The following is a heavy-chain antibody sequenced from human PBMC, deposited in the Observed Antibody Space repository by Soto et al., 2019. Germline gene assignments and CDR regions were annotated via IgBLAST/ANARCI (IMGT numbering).Heavy chain of an antibody. J-gene: IGHJ4*02. Sequence: QLQLQESGPGLVKPSETLSLTCTVSGRSISSSSYYWGWIRQPPGKGLEWIGSIYYSWRTYYNPTQNSLDTISVDTSKTQYNLMLSYVTAADTAVYYCARRGISSWYGYWGQGTLVTGSS. CDR3: ARRGISSWYGY. CDR1: GRSISSSSYY. V-gene: IGHV4-39*01. D-gene: IGHD6-13*01. CDR2: IYYSWRT.